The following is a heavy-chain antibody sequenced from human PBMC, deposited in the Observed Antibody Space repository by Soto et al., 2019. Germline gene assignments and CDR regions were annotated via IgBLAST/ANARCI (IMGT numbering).Heavy chain of an antibody. V-gene: IGHV3-23*01. CDR2: ISGSGGTT. Sequence: GGALRLSCAASGVTFSNYGRSWVRQAPGKGLEWVSAISGSGGTTYYADSVKGRFTISRDNSKNTLYLQMNSLRAEDTAILYCAKEPTFDYWGQGTLVTVSS. CDR1: GVTFSNYG. J-gene: IGHJ4*02. CDR3: AKEPTFDY.